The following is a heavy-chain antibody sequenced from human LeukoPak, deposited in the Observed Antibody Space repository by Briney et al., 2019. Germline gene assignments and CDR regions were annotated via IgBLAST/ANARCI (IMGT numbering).Heavy chain of an antibody. J-gene: IGHJ5*02. D-gene: IGHD2-21*02. V-gene: IGHV3-53*04. CDR1: GFSVSDTP. CDR3: AKDRGDFP. CDR2: LYSGGNT. Sequence: GGSLRLSCAVSGFSVSDTPMTWVRQAPGKGLEWVSILYSGGNTDYGDSVKGRFTVSRQNSKNTLYLQMNTLKPEDTAVYYCAKDRGDFPWGQGTLVTVSS.